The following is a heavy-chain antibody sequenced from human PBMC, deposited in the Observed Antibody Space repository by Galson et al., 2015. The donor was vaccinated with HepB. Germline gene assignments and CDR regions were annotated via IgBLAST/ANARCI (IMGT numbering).Heavy chain of an antibody. J-gene: IGHJ6*02. CDR2: IRSKANSYAT. Sequence: SLRLSCAASGFTFSGSAMYWVRQASGKGLEWVGRIRSKANSYATAYAASVKGRFTISRDDSKNTAYLQMNSLKTEDTAVYYCTRHVGSGSYLSSYYYYGMDVWGQGTTVTVSS. CDR1: GFTFSGSA. V-gene: IGHV3-73*01. D-gene: IGHD3-10*01. CDR3: TRHVGSGSYLSSYYYYGMDV.